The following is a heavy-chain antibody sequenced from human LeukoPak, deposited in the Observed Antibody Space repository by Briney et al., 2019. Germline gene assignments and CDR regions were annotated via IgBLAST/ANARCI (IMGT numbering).Heavy chain of an antibody. CDR1: GYTFTSYD. D-gene: IGHD6-19*01. CDR3: AAKSLSAVAGLYYFDY. J-gene: IGHJ4*02. Sequence: GASVKVSCKASGYTFTSYDIHWVRQAPGQGLEWMAWMNPNSGNTGCAQKFQGRVTMTEDTSTDTAYMELSSLRSEDTAVYYCAAKSLSAVAGLYYFDYWGQGTLVTVSS. V-gene: IGHV1-8*01. CDR2: MNPNSGNT.